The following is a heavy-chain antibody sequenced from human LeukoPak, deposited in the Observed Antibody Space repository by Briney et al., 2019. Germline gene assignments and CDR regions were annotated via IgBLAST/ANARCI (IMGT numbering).Heavy chain of an antibody. CDR3: ARDRVNYSQKEVFDY. J-gene: IGHJ4*02. V-gene: IGHV1-46*01. CDR2: INPSGGST. Sequence: ASVKVSCKASGYTFTNYYIHWVRQAPGQGLEWMGIINPSGGSTSYAQKFQGRVTMTRDTSTSTVYMELSSLRSEDTAVYYCARDRVNYSQKEVFDYWGQGTLVTVSS. D-gene: IGHD3-10*01. CDR1: GYTFTNYY.